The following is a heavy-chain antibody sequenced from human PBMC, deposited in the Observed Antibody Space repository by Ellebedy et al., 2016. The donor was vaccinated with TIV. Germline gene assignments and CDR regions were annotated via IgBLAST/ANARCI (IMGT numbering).Heavy chain of an antibody. CDR2: INTVTGNP. CDR3: ARISQFSNDNF. J-gene: IGHJ4*02. CDR1: GYTFTAYA. Sequence: AASVKVSCKASGYTFTAYAMTWVRQAPGQGLEWMGWINTVTGNPTYAQDFTGRFVFSLDTSVNTAYLQINSLKAEDTAVYYCARISQFSNDNFWGQGTLVTVSS. V-gene: IGHV7-4-1*02. D-gene: IGHD3-9*01.